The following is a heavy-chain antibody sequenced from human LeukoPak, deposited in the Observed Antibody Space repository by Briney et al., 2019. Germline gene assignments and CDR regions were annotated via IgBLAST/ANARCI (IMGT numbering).Heavy chain of an antibody. J-gene: IGHJ6*03. V-gene: IGHV3-74*01. Sequence: PGGSLRLSCAASGFTFSSYWMHWVRQAPGKGLVWVSRINSDGSSTSYADSVKGRFTISRDNAKNTLYLQMNSLRAEDTAVYYCARAKIKERYYYDSSGYYHYYYYYYMDVWGKGTTVTISS. CDR3: ARAKIKERYYYDSSGYYHYYYYYYMDV. CDR2: INSDGSST. CDR1: GFTFSSYW. D-gene: IGHD3-22*01.